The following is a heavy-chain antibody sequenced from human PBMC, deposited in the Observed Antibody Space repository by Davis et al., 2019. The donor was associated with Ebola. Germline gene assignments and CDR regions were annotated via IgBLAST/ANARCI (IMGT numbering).Heavy chain of an antibody. J-gene: IGHJ1*01. CDR2: SVVGSGNT. D-gene: IGHD1-26*01. CDR1: GFTFTSSA. CDR3: AAIVGATSFAFQH. Sequence: SVKVSCKAPGFTFTSSAVQWVRQARGQRLEWIGWSVVGSGNTNYAQKFQERVTITRDMSTSTAYMELSSLRSEDTAVYYCAAIVGATSFAFQHWGQGTLVTVSS. V-gene: IGHV1-58*01.